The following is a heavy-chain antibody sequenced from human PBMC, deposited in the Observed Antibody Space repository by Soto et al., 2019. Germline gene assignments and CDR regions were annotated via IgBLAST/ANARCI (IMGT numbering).Heavy chain of an antibody. J-gene: IGHJ6*02. Sequence: GGSLRLSCAASGFTFSTYWMSWVRQAPGKGLEWVANIKQDGSEIYYVDSVKGRFTISRDNGKNSLFLQMNSLRDEDTAVYYCARVVVVIPPGYYYAMDVWGQGTTVTVSS. CDR2: IKQDGSEI. V-gene: IGHV3-7*01. CDR3: ARVVVVIPPGYYYAMDV. D-gene: IGHD3-22*01. CDR1: GFTFSTYW.